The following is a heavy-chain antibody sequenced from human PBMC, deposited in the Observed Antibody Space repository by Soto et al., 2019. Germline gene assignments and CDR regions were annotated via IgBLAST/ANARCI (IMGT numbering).Heavy chain of an antibody. CDR2: ISYDGSNK. CDR1: GFTFSSYA. Sequence: QVQLVESGGGVVQPGRSLRLSCAASGFTFSSYAMHWVRQAPGKGLEWVAVISYDGSNKYYADSVKGRFTISRDNSKNTLYLQMNSLRADDTAVYYWARPRGKTVAGTVGWFDPWGQGTLVTVSS. J-gene: IGHJ5*02. CDR3: ARPRGKTVAGTVGWFDP. V-gene: IGHV3-30-3*01. D-gene: IGHD6-19*01.